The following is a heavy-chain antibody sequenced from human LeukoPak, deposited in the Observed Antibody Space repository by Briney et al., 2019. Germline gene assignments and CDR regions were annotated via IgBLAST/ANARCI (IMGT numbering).Heavy chain of an antibody. V-gene: IGHV4-59*01. Sequence: SETLSLTCTVSGGSISSYYWSWIRQPPGKGLEWIGYIYYSGSTNYNPSLKSRVTISVDTSKNQFSLKLSSVTAADTAVYYCARAPLDLGATSYYYYYYYMDVWGKGTTVTISS. CDR1: GGSISSYY. D-gene: IGHD1-26*01. CDR2: IYYSGST. J-gene: IGHJ6*03. CDR3: ARAPLDLGATSYYYYYYYMDV.